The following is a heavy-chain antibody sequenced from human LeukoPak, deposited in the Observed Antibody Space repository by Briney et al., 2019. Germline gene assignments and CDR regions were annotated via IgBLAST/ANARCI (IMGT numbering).Heavy chain of an antibody. Sequence: GGSLRLSCEASGFTFSTFPMHWVRQTPDKRLEWVAVISHDGRDTYYADSVKGRFTISRDNSKNTLYLQMNSLSPEDTAVVYCARVGRVSIYPSYMDVWGKGTAVIVSS. V-gene: IGHV3-30*04. CDR1: GFTFSTFP. CDR3: ARVGRVSIYPSYMDV. J-gene: IGHJ6*03. D-gene: IGHD6-6*01. CDR2: ISHDGRDT.